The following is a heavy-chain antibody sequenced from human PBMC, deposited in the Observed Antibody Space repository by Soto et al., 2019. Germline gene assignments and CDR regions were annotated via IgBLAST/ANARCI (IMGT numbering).Heavy chain of an antibody. CDR3: ARDGGYSGYDIDY. V-gene: IGHV3-48*02. CDR2: ISRTSSAI. J-gene: IGHJ4*02. D-gene: IGHD5-12*01. CDR1: GFTLSSYS. Sequence: GGSLRLSCAASGFTLSSYSMNWVRQAPGKGLDWVAYISRTSSAIYYADSVKGRFTISRDNANNSLFLQMNSLRDEDTAVYYCARDGGYSGYDIDYWGLGTLVTVSS.